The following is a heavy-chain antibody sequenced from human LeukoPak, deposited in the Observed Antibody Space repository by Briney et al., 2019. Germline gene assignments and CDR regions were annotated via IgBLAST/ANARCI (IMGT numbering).Heavy chain of an antibody. CDR1: GFTFSSYA. CDR3: ARGGLLWFGELSGY. D-gene: IGHD3-10*01. J-gene: IGHJ4*02. Sequence: GGSLRLSCAASGFTFSSYAMHWVRQAPGKGLEHVSVISSNGGSTYYANSVKGRFTISRDNSKNTLYLQMGSLRAEDMAVYYCARGGLLWFGELSGYWGQGTLVTVSS. V-gene: IGHV3-64*01. CDR2: ISSNGGST.